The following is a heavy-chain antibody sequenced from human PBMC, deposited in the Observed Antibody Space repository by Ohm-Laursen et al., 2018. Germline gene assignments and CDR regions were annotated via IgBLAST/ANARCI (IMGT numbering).Heavy chain of an antibody. J-gene: IGHJ3*02. CDR3: AREALGWDAFDI. V-gene: IGHV1-2*02. Sequence: SSVKVSCKPSGYTFTGYYMQSVRHAPGQGLEWMGWINPNSGGPNSAQKFQGRVTMTRDTSISTAYMELSRLRSDDTAVYYCAREALGWDAFDIWGQGTMVTVSS. D-gene: IGHD6-19*01. CDR1: GYTFTGYY. CDR2: INPNSGGP.